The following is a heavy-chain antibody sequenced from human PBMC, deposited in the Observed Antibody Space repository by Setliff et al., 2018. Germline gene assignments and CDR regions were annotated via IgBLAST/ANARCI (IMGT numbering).Heavy chain of an antibody. CDR2: INPNSGGT. D-gene: IGHD3-22*01. V-gene: IGHV1-2*02. J-gene: IGHJ3*02. Sequence: ASVKVSCKASGYTFTSYYMHWVRQAPGQGLEWMGWINPNSGGTNYAQKFQGRVTMTRDTSISTAYMELSRLRSDDTAVYYCARDLDYQYYYETSGRDAFDIWGLGTMVTVSS. CDR3: ARDLDYQYYYETSGRDAFDI. CDR1: GYTFTSYY.